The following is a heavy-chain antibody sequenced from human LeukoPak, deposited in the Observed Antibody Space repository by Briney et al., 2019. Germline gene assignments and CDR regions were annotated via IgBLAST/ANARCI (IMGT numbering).Heavy chain of an antibody. D-gene: IGHD6-25*01. CDR3: AAVVRSGSPFDY. V-gene: IGHV3-74*01. Sequence: PGGSLRLSCAASGFTFSSYWVHWVRQAPGKGLVWVSRINGDGSSTSYADSVKGRFTISRDNAKNTLYLQMTSLRVEDTAVYYCAAVVRSGSPFDYWGQGTLVSASS. CDR2: INGDGSST. CDR1: GFTFSSYW. J-gene: IGHJ4*02.